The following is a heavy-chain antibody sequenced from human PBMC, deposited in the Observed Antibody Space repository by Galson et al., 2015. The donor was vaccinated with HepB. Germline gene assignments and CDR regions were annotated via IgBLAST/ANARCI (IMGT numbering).Heavy chain of an antibody. Sequence: SLRLSCAASGFTFSSYSMNWVRQAPGKGLEWVSSISSSSSYIYYADSVKGRFTISRDNAKNSLYLQMNSLRAEDTAVYYCARDWVPGPGVLGMVPWWFDPWGQGTLVTVSS. J-gene: IGHJ5*02. CDR1: GFTFSSYS. V-gene: IGHV3-21*01. D-gene: IGHD3-10*01. CDR3: ARDWVPGPGVLGMVPWWFDP. CDR2: ISSSSSYI.